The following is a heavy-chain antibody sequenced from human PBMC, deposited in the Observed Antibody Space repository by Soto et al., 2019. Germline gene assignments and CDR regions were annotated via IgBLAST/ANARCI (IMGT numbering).Heavy chain of an antibody. D-gene: IGHD2-2*01. Sequence: QVQLVQSGAEVKEPGSSVKVSCKATVALFNNYAFNWVRQAPGQGLEWMGRISPLFSTTNYALKFQGRVTIGADELTTIDYREVRNLESEDTAMYYCAASSSVTAAGYFKFWGQGTLVTVSP. CDR1: VALFNNYA. CDR3: AASSSVTAAGYFKF. CDR2: ISPLFSTT. J-gene: IGHJ4*02. V-gene: IGHV1-69*01.